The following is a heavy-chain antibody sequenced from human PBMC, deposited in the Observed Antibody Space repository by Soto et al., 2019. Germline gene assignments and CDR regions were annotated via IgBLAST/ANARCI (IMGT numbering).Heavy chain of an antibody. V-gene: IGHV3-48*01. CDR1: GFTFSSYS. D-gene: IGHD5-18*01. J-gene: IGHJ5*02. CDR2: IGSSGSTI. CDR3: ARDRSGYPTWFDP. Sequence: GGSLRLSCEASGFTFSSYSMNWVRQAPGRGLEWVSYIGSSGSTIYYAGSVKGRFTISRDNAKNSLYLQMNSLRAEDTAVYYCARDRSGYPTWFDPWGQGTLVTVSS.